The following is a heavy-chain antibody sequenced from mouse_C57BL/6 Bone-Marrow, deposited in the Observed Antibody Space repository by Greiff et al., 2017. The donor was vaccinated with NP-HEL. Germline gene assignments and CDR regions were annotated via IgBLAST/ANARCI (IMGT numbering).Heavy chain of an antibody. Sequence: QVQLQQPGAELVKPGASVKLSCKASGYTFTSYWMHWVKQRPGQGLEWIGMIHPNSGSTNYNEKFKSKATLTVDKSSSTAYMQLRSLTSEDSAVYYCAIRNWDRAWFAYWGQGTLVTVSA. CDR1: GYTFTSYW. D-gene: IGHD4-1*01. J-gene: IGHJ3*01. CDR2: IHPNSGST. V-gene: IGHV1-64*01. CDR3: AIRNWDRAWFAY.